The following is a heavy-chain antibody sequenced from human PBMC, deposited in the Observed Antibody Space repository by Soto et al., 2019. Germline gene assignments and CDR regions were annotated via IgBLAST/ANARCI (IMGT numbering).Heavy chain of an antibody. CDR1: GFTFRSYA. D-gene: IGHD3-22*01. Sequence: EVQLLESGGGLVQPGGSLRLSCAASGFTFRSYAMSWVRQAPGKGLEWVSVISGSGDSTYYADSVKGRFTISRDNSKNTLYLQMNRLRAEDTAIYYCARDRDSSGYWGIGYWGQGTLVTVSS. CDR2: ISGSGDST. J-gene: IGHJ4*02. V-gene: IGHV3-23*01. CDR3: ARDRDSSGYWGIGY.